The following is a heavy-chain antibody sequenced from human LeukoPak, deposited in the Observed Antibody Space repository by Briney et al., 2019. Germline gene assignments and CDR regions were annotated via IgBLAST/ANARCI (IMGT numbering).Heavy chain of an antibody. CDR2: ISGSGGST. CDR3: AKVRTYGDYGFDY. Sequence: GGSLRLSCAASGFTFSSYGMSWVRQAPGKGLEWVSAISGSGGSTYYADSVKGRFTISRDNSKNTLYLQMNSLRAEDTAVYYCAKVRTYGDYGFDYWGQGTLVTVSS. V-gene: IGHV3-23*01. CDR1: GFTFSSYG. D-gene: IGHD4-17*01. J-gene: IGHJ4*02.